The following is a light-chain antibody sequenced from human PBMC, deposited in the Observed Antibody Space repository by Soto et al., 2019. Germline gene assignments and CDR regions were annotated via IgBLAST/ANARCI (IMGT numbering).Light chain of an antibody. V-gene: IGLV1-47*02. CDR2: TND. J-gene: IGLJ1*01. CDR3: ASWDDGLSGYV. Sequence: QAVVTQPPSASGTPGQRVTISCSGSSFNIGSNSVNWYQQLPGTAPKLLIYTNDQQPSGVPDRFSGSKSGTSASLAIRGLRSEDEADYYCASWDDGLSGYVFGTGTKLTVL. CDR1: SFNIGSNS.